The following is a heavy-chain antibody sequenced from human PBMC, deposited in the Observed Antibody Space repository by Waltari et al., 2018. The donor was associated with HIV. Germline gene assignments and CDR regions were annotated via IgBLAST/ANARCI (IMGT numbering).Heavy chain of an antibody. CDR1: GYIFSDYS. D-gene: IGHD3-3*01. CDR3: ARLGYDFWNGYDY. Sequence: QIQLVQSGAEVKKPGASVRVSCKASGYIFSDYSISWVRQAPGQGLEWMGWISAYNGNTEYARDFKGRVSMTTDTATTTAYVDLKGLRFDDTAVYYCARLGYDFWNGYDYWGQGTLVTVS. V-gene: IGHV1-18*01. J-gene: IGHJ4*02. CDR2: ISAYNGNT.